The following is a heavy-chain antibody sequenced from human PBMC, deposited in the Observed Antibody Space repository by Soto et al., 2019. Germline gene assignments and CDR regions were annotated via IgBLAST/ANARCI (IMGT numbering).Heavy chain of an antibody. CDR3: ARQGPEETLTGYSSGWYSGGWFDP. CDR1: GYSFTSYW. V-gene: IGHV5-51*01. Sequence: GESLKISCKGSGYSFTSYWIGWVRQMPGKGLEWMGIIYPGDSDTRYSPSFQGQVTISADKSISTAYLQWSSLKASDTAMYYCARQGPEETLTGYSSGWYSGGWFDPWGQGTLVTVSS. CDR2: IYPGDSDT. J-gene: IGHJ5*02. D-gene: IGHD6-19*01.